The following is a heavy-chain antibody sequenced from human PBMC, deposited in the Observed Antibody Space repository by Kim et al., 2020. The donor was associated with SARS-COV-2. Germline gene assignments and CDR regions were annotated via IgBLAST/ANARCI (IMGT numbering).Heavy chain of an antibody. V-gene: IGHV4-34*01. CDR1: GGSFSGYY. D-gene: IGHD3-16*01. CDR3: ARGLGEFPFY. CDR2: INHSGST. J-gene: IGHJ4*02. Sequence: SETLSLTCAVYGGSFSGYYWSWIRQPPGKGLEWIGEINHSGSTNYNPSLKSRVTISVDTSKNQFSLKLSSVTAADTAVYYCARGLGEFPFYWGQGTLVTVSS.